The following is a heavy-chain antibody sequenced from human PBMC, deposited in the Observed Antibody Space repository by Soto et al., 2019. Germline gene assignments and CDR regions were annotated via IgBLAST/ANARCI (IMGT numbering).Heavy chain of an antibody. CDR3: ARGDPRLCSSGWYGKDYFDY. CDR2: IIPILGIA. Sequence: QVQLVQSGAEVKQPGSSVKVSCKASGGTFSSYTISWVRQAPGQGLEWMGRIIPILGIANYAQKFQGRVTITADKSTSTAYMELSSLRSEDTAVYYCARGDPRLCSSGWYGKDYFDYWGQGTLVTVSS. J-gene: IGHJ4*02. V-gene: IGHV1-69*02. D-gene: IGHD6-19*01. CDR1: GGTFSSYT.